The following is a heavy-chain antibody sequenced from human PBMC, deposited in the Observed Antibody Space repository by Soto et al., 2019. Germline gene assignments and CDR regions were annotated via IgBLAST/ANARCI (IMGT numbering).Heavy chain of an antibody. CDR3: ARGTYYYGSGSYFS. CDR1: GGSISSYY. D-gene: IGHD3-10*01. V-gene: IGHV4-59*01. Sequence: TSETLSLTCTVSGGSISSYYWSWIRQPPGKGLEWIGYIYYSGSTNYNPSLKSRVTISVDTSKNQFSLKLSSVTAADTAVYYCARGTYYYGSGSYFSWGQGTLVTVS. CDR2: IYYSGST. J-gene: IGHJ5*02.